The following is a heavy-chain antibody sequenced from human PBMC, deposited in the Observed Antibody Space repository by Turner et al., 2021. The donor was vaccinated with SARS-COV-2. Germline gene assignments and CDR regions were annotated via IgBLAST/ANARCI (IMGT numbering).Heavy chain of an antibody. D-gene: IGHD1-26*01. J-gene: IGHJ4*01. Sequence: VQLLESGGGLVQPGGSLILSCAASGFTFSSYTMTWVRQAPGKGLQWVSAIRGSGSGTYYADSVKGRFTISRDNSKSTLYLQMSSLRAEDTAIYYCAKDVGVASLVGATADYWGQGTLVTVSS. CDR3: AKDVGVASLVGATADY. CDR2: IRGSGSGT. CDR1: GFTFSSYT. V-gene: IGHV3-23*01.